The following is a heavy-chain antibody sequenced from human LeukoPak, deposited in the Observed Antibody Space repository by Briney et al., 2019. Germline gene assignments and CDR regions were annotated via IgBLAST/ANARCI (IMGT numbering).Heavy chain of an antibody. CDR2: IIPIFGTA. V-gene: IGHV1-69*13. CDR3: ARDHGKQLVQY. D-gene: IGHD6-13*01. Sequence: ASVKVSCKASRGTFSSYAISWVRQAPGQGLEWMGGIIPIFGTANYAQKFQGRVTITADESTSTAYMELSSLRSEDTAVYYCARDHGKQLVQYWGQGTLVTVSS. J-gene: IGHJ4*02. CDR1: RGTFSSYA.